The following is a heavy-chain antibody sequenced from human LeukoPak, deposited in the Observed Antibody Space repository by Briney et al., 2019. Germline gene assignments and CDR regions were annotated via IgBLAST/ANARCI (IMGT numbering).Heavy chain of an antibody. Sequence: SETLSLTCTVSGDSINGFYWNWIRQPPGKGLEWIGYIYYSGNTNYNPSLKSRVTMSVDTSTNQFSLKRSSVTAADTAVYYCASSKTPWIQLWFFDIWGQGTMVTVSS. D-gene: IGHD5-18*01. CDR3: ASSKTPWIQLWFFDI. J-gene: IGHJ3*02. V-gene: IGHV4-59*01. CDR2: IYYSGNT. CDR1: GDSINGFY.